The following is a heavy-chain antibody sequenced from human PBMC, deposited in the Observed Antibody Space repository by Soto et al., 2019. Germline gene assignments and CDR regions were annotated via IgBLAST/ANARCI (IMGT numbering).Heavy chain of an antibody. J-gene: IGHJ3*02. CDR3: ASSRERPRGRTNNAFDI. Sequence: QVQLVQSGAEVKKPGSSVKVSCKASGGTFSSYAISWVRQAPGQGLEWMGGIIPIFGTANYAQKFQGRVTITADESTSTAYMELSSLRSEDTAVYYCASSRERPRGRTNNAFDIWGQGTMVTVSS. D-gene: IGHD3-10*01. V-gene: IGHV1-69*01. CDR1: GGTFSSYA. CDR2: IIPIFGTA.